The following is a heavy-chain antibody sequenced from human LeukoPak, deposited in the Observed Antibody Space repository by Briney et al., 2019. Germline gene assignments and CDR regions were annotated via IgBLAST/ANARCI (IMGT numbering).Heavy chain of an antibody. V-gene: IGHV3-30*18. D-gene: IGHD4/OR15-4a*01. J-gene: IGHJ5*02. Sequence: PGRSLRLSCAASGFTSSSYGMHWVRQAPGKGLEWVAVISYDGSNKYYADSVKGRFTISRDNSKNTLYLQMNSLRAEDTAVYYCAKGGLLFDPWGQGTLVTVSS. CDR2: ISYDGSNK. CDR3: AKGGLLFDP. CDR1: GFTSSSYG.